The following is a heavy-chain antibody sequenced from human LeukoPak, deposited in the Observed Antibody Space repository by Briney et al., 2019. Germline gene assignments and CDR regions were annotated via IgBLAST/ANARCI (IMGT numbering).Heavy chain of an antibody. CDR3: AKDPTEYGSIWYGYFDY. J-gene: IGHJ4*02. D-gene: IGHD6-13*01. Sequence: GGSLRLSCAASGFTFTDYTMHWVRHAPGKGLEWVSGISWNSGSIGYADSVKGRFTISGDNAKTSLYLQMNSLRAEDTALYYCAKDPTEYGSIWYGYFDYWGQGTLVTVSS. V-gene: IGHV3-9*01. CDR2: ISWNSGSI. CDR1: GFTFTDYT.